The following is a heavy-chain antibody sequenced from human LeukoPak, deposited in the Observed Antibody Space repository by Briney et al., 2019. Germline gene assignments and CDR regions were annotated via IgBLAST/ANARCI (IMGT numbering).Heavy chain of an antibody. D-gene: IGHD4-11*01. V-gene: IGHV5-51*01. CDR1: GYSFTTDW. CDR3: ARRVIRDFRDAFDI. Sequence: GESLKISCKGSGYSFTTDWIGWVRQMPGKGLEWMGMIYPGNSEIRYSPSFQGQVTISADKPISTAYLQWSGLQASDTAMYYCARRVIRDFRDAFDIWGQGTMVTVSS. J-gene: IGHJ3*02. CDR2: IYPGNSEI.